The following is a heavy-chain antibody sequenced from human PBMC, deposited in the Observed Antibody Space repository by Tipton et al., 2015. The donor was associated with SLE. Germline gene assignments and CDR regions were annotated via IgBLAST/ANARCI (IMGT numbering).Heavy chain of an antibody. CDR2: IRYDGSNK. CDR1: RFTFSSYG. J-gene: IGHJ6*02. V-gene: IGHV3-30*02. D-gene: IGHD1-26*01. Sequence: SLRLSCAASRFTFSSYGMHWVRQAPGKGLEWVAFIRYDGSNKYYADSVKGRFTISRDNSKNTLYLQMNSLRAEDTAVYYCAKDRWELLGYYYGMDVWGQGTTVTVSS. CDR3: AKDRWELLGYYYGMDV.